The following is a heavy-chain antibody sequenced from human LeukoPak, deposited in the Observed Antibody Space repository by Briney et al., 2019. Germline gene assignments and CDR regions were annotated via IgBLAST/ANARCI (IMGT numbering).Heavy chain of an antibody. CDR2: ISSSSSYI. D-gene: IGHD6-13*01. Sequence: GGSPRLSCAASGFTFSSYSMNWVRQAPGKGLEWVSSISSSSSYIYYADSVKGRFTISRDNAKNSLYLQMNSLRAEDTAVYYCARDGLAAAGDYWGQGTLVTVSS. CDR3: ARDGLAAAGDY. CDR1: GFTFSSYS. V-gene: IGHV3-21*01. J-gene: IGHJ4*02.